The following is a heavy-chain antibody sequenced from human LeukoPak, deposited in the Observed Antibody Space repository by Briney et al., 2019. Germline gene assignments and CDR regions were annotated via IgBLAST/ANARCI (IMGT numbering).Heavy chain of an antibody. J-gene: IGHJ5*02. Sequence: GGSLRLPCAATGFTFSSYSMNWVRQAPGKGLEWVSSISSSSSYIYYADSVKGRFTISRDNAKNSLYLRMNSLRAEDTAVYYCARDNPHYYGSGSYPTFDPWGQGTLVTVSS. D-gene: IGHD3-10*01. CDR2: ISSSSSYI. V-gene: IGHV3-21*01. CDR1: GFTFSSYS. CDR3: ARDNPHYYGSGSYPTFDP.